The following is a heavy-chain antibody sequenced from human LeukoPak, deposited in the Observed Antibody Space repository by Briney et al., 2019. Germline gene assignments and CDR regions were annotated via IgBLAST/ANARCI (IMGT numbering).Heavy chain of an antibody. V-gene: IGHV4-34*01. J-gene: IGHJ4*02. CDR2: INHSGST. CDR1: GGSFSGYY. D-gene: IGHD3-22*01. Sequence: SETLSLTCAVYGGSFSGYYWTWIRQPPGKGLEWIGEINHSGSTNCSPSLKSRVTISVDTSKNQFSLKLNSVTAADTAVYYCAKDPTHYRVWDYYETIGLSYWGQGTLVTVSS. CDR3: AKDPTHYRVWDYYETIGLSY.